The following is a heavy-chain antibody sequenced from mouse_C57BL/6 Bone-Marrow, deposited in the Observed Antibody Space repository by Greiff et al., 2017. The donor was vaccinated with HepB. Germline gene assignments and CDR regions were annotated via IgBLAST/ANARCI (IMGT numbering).Heavy chain of an antibody. CDR3: ARRSIHYYAMDY. CDR2: ISSGSSTI. D-gene: IGHD2-10*02. CDR1: GFTFSDYG. J-gene: IGHJ4*01. V-gene: IGHV5-17*01. Sequence: DVHLVESGGGLVKPGGSLKLSCAASGFTFSDYGMHWVRQAPEKGLEWVAYISSGSSTIYYADTVKGRFTISRDNAKNTLFLQMTSLRSEDTAMYYCARRSIHYYAMDYWGQGTSVTVSS.